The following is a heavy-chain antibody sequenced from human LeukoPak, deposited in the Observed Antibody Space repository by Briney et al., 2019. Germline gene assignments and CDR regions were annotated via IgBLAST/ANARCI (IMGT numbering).Heavy chain of an antibody. CDR1: GFTFSSYN. CDR2: LSSSSTYI. CDR3: SREIDYFYGSGHLN. Sequence: GGSLRLSCAASGFTFSSYNMNWVRQAPGKGLEWVSSLSSSSTYIYYADSVKGRFTISRDNAKNSLYLQMNSLRAEDTALYYCSREIDYFYGSGHLNWGQGTLVTVSS. J-gene: IGHJ4*02. D-gene: IGHD3-10*01. V-gene: IGHV3-21*04.